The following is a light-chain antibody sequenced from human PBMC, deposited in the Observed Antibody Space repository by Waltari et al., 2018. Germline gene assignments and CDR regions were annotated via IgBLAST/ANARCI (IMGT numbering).Light chain of an antibody. CDR2: DAS. CDR1: QSVTRT. CDR3: QKYGTLPAT. J-gene: IGKJ1*01. Sequence: EIVLPQSPGTLSSSPGERVTLSCRASQSVTRTLAWYQQKPGQAPRLLIYDASTRGTGIPDRFSGSGSGTDFILTISRLESEDFAVYYCQKYGTLPATFGQGTKVEIK. V-gene: IGKV3-20*01.